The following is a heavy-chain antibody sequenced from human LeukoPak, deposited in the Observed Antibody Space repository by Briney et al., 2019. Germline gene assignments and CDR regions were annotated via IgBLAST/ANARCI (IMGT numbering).Heavy chain of an antibody. V-gene: IGHV3-73*01. Sequence: GGSLRLSCTASGFFFSGSGIHWVRQASGKGLQWVGRIRNKANNYATAYTASVKGRFTISRDDSKNTAYLQMNSLKIEDTAVYYCARPEGDWGQGTLVTVSS. CDR1: GFFFSGSG. J-gene: IGHJ4*02. CDR2: IRNKANNYAT. CDR3: ARPEGD.